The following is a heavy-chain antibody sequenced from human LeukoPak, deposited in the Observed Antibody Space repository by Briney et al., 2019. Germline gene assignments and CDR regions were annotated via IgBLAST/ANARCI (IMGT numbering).Heavy chain of an antibody. CDR1: GGSFSGYY. Sequence: SETLSLTCAVYGGSFSGYYWSWIRQPPGKGLEWIGRIYTSGSTNYNPSLKSRVTMSVDTSKNQFSLKLSSVTAADTAVYYCARDLNIYDSSGRLDYWGQGTLVTVSS. CDR2: IYTSGST. J-gene: IGHJ4*02. V-gene: IGHV4-59*10. CDR3: ARDLNIYDSSGRLDY. D-gene: IGHD3-22*01.